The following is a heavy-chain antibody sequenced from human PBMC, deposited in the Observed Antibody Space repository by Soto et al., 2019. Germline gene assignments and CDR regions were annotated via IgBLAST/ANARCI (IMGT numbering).Heavy chain of an antibody. D-gene: IGHD6-6*01. V-gene: IGHV1-8*01. J-gene: IGHJ6*02. CDR3: ASSLTEGYYYYGMDV. CDR2: MNPNSGNT. CDR1: GDTFTSYD. Sequence: ASVKVSCKASGDTFTSYDINWVRQATGQGLEWMGWMNPNSGNTGYAQKFQGRVTMTRNTSISTAYMELSSLRSEDTAVYYCASSLTEGYYYYGMDVWGQGTTVTVSS.